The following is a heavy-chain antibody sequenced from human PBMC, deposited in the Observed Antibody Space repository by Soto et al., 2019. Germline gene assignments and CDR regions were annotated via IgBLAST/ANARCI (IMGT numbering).Heavy chain of an antibody. J-gene: IGHJ4*02. D-gene: IGHD3-10*01. Sequence: QVHLVQSGAEVKKPGASVKVSCKGSGYAFTTYGITWVRQAPGQGLEWMGWISAHNGNTNYAQKLQGRVTVTRATSTSTAYMELRSLRSDDTAVYYCARGRYGEYWGQGALVTVS. CDR1: GYAFTTYG. CDR2: ISAHNGNT. CDR3: ARGRYGEY. V-gene: IGHV1-18*01.